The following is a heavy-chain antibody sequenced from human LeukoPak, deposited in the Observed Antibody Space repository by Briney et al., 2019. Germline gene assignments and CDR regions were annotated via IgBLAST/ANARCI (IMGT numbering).Heavy chain of an antibody. CDR3: ARDRGNWKPNNDAFDI. CDR1: GYTFTGYY. J-gene: IGHJ3*02. D-gene: IGHD1-20*01. CDR2: INPNSGGT. V-gene: IGHV1-2*02. Sequence: GASVKVSCKASGYTFTGYYMHWVRQAPGQGLEWMGWINPNSGGTNYAQKFQGRVTMTRDTSISTAYMELSRLRSDDTAVYYCARDRGNWKPNNDAFDIWGQGTMVTVSS.